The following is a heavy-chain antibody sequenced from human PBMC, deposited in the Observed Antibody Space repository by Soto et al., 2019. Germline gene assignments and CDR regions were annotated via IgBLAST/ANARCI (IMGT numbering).Heavy chain of an antibody. V-gene: IGHV3-74*01. J-gene: IGHJ4*02. CDR3: ARVGSLSYYYDSSGFPTDEFDY. CDR1: GFTFSSYW. Sequence: GGSLRLSCAASGFTFSSYWMHWVRQAPGKGLVWVSRINSDGSSTSYADSVKGRFTISRDNAKNTLYLQMNSLRAEDTAVYYCARVGSLSYYYDSSGFPTDEFDYWGQGTLVTVSS. CDR2: INSDGSST. D-gene: IGHD3-22*01.